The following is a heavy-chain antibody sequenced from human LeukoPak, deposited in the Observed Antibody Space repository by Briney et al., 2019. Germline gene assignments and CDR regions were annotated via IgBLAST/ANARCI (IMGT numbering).Heavy chain of an antibody. Sequence: AASVKVSCKASGGTFSSYAISWVRQAPGQGLEWMGGIIPIFGTANYAQKFQGRVTITTDESTSTAYMELSSLRSEDTAVYYCARVPPTAIHPYYYYYGMDVWGQGTTVTVSS. CDR1: GGTFSSYA. CDR2: IIPIFGTA. CDR3: ARVPPTAIHPYYYYYGMDV. V-gene: IGHV1-69*05. J-gene: IGHJ6*02. D-gene: IGHD2-2*02.